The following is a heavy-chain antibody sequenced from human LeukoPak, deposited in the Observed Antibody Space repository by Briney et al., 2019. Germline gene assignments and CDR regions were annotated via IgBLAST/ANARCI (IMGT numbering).Heavy chain of an antibody. D-gene: IGHD6-13*01. J-gene: IGHJ4*02. CDR3: AKTIAAAGRGGLDY. V-gene: IGHV3-30-3*01. CDR1: GFTFSSYA. Sequence: GGSLRLSCAASGFTFSSYAMHWVRQAPGKGLEWVAVISYDGSNKYYADSVKGRFTISRDNSKNTLYLQMNSLRAEDTAVYYCAKTIAAAGRGGLDYWGQGTLVTVSS. CDR2: ISYDGSNK.